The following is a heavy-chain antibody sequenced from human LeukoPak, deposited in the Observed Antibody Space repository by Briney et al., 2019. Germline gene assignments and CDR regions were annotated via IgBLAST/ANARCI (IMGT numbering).Heavy chain of an antibody. V-gene: IGHV1-2*02. J-gene: IGHJ6*03. CDR1: GYTFTGYY. Sequence: GASVKVSCKASGYTFTGYYMHWVRQAPGQGLEWMGWINPNSGGTNYAQKFQGRVTMTRDTSISTAYMGLSRLRSDDTAVYYCARDVGAKNYYYYYMDVWGKGTTVTVSS. CDR2: INPNSGGT. D-gene: IGHD1-26*01. CDR3: ARDVGAKNYYYYYMDV.